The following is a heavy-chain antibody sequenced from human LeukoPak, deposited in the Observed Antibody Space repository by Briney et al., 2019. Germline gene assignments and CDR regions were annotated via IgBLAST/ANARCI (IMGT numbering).Heavy chain of an antibody. CDR1: GFTFDDYA. CDR2: ISWNSGSI. Sequence: PGRSLRLSCAASGFTFDDYAMHWVRQAPGKGLGWVSGISWNSGSIGYADSVKGRFTISRDNAKNSLYLQMNSLRAEDMALYYCAKAIESGARGSAFDIWGQGTMVTVSS. V-gene: IGHV3-9*03. J-gene: IGHJ3*02. D-gene: IGHD1-26*01. CDR3: AKAIESGARGSAFDI.